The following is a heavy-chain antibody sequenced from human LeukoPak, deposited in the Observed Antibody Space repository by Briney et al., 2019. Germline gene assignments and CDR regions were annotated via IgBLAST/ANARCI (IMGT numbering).Heavy chain of an antibody. Sequence: PGGSLRLSCAASGFTFSGYSMNWVRQAPGKGLEWVSYISSSSSTIYYADSVKGRFTISRDNAKNSLYLQMNSLRAEDTAVYYCARDSGYSYGYSYYYYMDVWGKGTTVTVSS. J-gene: IGHJ6*03. CDR2: ISSSSSTI. CDR1: GFTFSGYS. V-gene: IGHV3-48*01. D-gene: IGHD5-18*01. CDR3: ARDSGYSYGYSYYYYMDV.